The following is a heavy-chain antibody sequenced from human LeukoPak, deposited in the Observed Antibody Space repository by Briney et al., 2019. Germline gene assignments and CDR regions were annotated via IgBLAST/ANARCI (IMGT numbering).Heavy chain of an antibody. CDR1: GFTFSSSD. D-gene: IGHD2-2*01. V-gene: IGHV3-23*01. CDR2: ISGSGTGT. CDR3: AKDSWGEYCSSTSCHTYYYYYYMDV. Sequence: GGSLRLSCAASGFTFSSSDMSWFRQAPGKGLEWVSVISGSGTGTNYADSVKGRFTISRDNSKNTLYLQMNSLRAEDTAVYYCAKDSWGEYCSSTSCHTYYYYYYMDVWGKGTTVTISS. J-gene: IGHJ6*03.